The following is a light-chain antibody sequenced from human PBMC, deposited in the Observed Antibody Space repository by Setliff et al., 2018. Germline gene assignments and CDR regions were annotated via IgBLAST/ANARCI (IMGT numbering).Light chain of an antibody. CDR1: SSDIGVYNY. CDR3: SSYITSSTPPHV. V-gene: IGLV2-14*03. CDR2: DVS. Sequence: QSALAQAASVSGSPGQSITISCTGTSSDIGVYNYVSWYQQHPGKAPKLMIYDVSRRPSGVSNRSSGSKSGNTASLTISGLQPEDEADYYRSSYITSSTPPHVFGAGTKVTVL. J-gene: IGLJ1*01.